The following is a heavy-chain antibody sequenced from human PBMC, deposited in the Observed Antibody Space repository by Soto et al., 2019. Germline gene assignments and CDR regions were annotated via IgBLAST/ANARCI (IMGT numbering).Heavy chain of an antibody. J-gene: IGHJ3*02. D-gene: IGHD1-1*01. V-gene: IGHV4-34*01. CDR2: MSHSGGT. Sequence: QVQLQQWGAGLLKPSETLSLTCAVYGGFVSSGSYYWSWIRQPPGKGLEWIGEMSHSGGTHFNPSLKSRVTISVDTTKNQFSLKMSSVTGADTALYYCARVERGTATTVVDASYIRGPGTMVTVSS. CDR1: GGFVSSGSYY. CDR3: ARVERGTATTVVDASYI.